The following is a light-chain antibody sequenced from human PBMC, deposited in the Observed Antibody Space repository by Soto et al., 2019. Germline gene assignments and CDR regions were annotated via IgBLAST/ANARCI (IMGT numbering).Light chain of an antibody. CDR1: RAISDY. CDR3: QQIYSPPLT. V-gene: IGKV1-39*01. Sequence: QMTQSPASLSASVGDRVTITCRASRAISDYLNWFQHKPGRAPKLLIYAASVLHSGVPARFSGSGSESGTEYTLTISSLQPEDSATYYCQQIYSPPLTFGGGTRVEIK. CDR2: AAS. J-gene: IGKJ4*01.